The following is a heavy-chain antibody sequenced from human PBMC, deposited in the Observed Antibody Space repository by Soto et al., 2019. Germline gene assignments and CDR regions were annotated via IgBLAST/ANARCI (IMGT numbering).Heavy chain of an antibody. CDR1: GGTLSNYA. V-gene: IGHV1-69*01. Sequence: QVQLVQSGAEVKKPGSSVKVSCKASGGTLSNYALSWVRQAPGQGLEWVGGIIPIFGTSNYAQNFQGRVTITGDESTSTADMELSSLRYEDTAVYYCARGGRTGFYGMDVWGQGTTVTVSS. CDR3: ARGGRTGFYGMDV. D-gene: IGHD3-10*01. CDR2: IIPIFGTS. J-gene: IGHJ6*01.